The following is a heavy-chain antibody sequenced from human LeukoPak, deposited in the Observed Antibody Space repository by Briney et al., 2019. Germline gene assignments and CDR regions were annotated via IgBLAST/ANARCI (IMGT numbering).Heavy chain of an antibody. V-gene: IGHV3-48*03. CDR3: ARDQWLAYYYHGMDV. D-gene: IGHD6-19*01. CDR1: GFTFSTHA. J-gene: IGHJ6*02. Sequence: PGGSLRLSCAAAGFTFSTHAMNWVRQAPAKGLDWVSYITNNGSTIYYADSVKGRFTISRDKAENSLYLQMNSLRAEDTAIYYCARDQWLAYYYHGMDVWGQGTTVTVSS. CDR2: ITNNGSTI.